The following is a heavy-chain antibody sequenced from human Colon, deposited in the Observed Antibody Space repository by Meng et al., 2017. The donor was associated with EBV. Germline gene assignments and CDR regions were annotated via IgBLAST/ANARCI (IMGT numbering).Heavy chain of an antibody. D-gene: IGHD3-10*01. CDR2: IDHRGNT. Sequence: VRLPHWGAGLCKPSEPLSRSCAVYGGSFRDYYWTWIRHPPGKGLEWIGEIDHRGNTKYNPSLKSRVTISLDTSKKQFSLKVSSVTAADSAVYYCARRGPSGNFSPWSQGALVTVSS. CDR3: ARRGPSGNFSP. CDR1: GGSFRDYY. V-gene: IGHV4-34*01. J-gene: IGHJ5*02.